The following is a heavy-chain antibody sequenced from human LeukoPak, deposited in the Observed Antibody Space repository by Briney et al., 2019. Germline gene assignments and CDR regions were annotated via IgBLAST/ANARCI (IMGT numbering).Heavy chain of an antibody. CDR1: GFTFSSYA. D-gene: IGHD6-13*01. Sequence: GGSLRLSCAASGFTFSSYAMSWVRHAPGKGLELVSAISGSGGSTYYADSVKGRFTISRDNSKNTLYLQMNSLRAEDTAVYYCAKDRSSWSAAPCDYWGQGTLVTVSS. CDR2: ISGSGGST. J-gene: IGHJ4*02. CDR3: AKDRSSWSAAPCDY. V-gene: IGHV3-23*01.